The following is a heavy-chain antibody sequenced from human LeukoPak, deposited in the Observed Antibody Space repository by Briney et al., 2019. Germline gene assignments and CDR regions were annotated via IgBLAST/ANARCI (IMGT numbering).Heavy chain of an antibody. J-gene: IGHJ4*02. CDR3: ARDSNLGSYLDY. CDR2: VNSDGSST. Sequence: GGSLRLSCAASGFTFSSYWMHWVRQAPGKGLVWVSRVNSDGSSTTYADSVKGRFTISRDNAKNTLYLQMNSLRAEDRAVYYCARDSNLGSYLDYWGQGTLVTVSS. CDR1: GFTFSSYW. D-gene: IGHD1-14*01. V-gene: IGHV3-74*01.